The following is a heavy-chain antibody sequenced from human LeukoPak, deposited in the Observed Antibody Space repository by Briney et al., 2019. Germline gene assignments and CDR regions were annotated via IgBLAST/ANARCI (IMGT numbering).Heavy chain of an antibody. Sequence: PGGSLRLSCAASGFTFSSYSMNWVRQAPGKGLEWVSSISSSSSYIYYADSVKGRFTISRDNAKNSLYLQMNSLRAEDTAVYYCAAGTSYGDYLADYWGQGTLVTVSS. V-gene: IGHV3-21*01. CDR2: ISSSSSYI. CDR3: AAGTSYGDYLADY. D-gene: IGHD4-17*01. J-gene: IGHJ4*02. CDR1: GFTFSSYS.